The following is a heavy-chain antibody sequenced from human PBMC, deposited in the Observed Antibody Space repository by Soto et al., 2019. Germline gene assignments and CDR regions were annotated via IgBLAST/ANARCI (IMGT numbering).Heavy chain of an antibody. CDR2: INHGGNI. D-gene: IGHD2-21*01. Sequence: SETLSLTCVVYGGSFSGYYWSWLRQPPGKGLEWIGEINHGGNIKYNPSLKSRVAISVDTSRSQFSLNLSSVTAADTAVYYCGRLGWSGAVVVFAIRGQGTMVPVS. V-gene: IGHV4-34*01. J-gene: IGHJ3*02. CDR3: GRLGWSGAVVVFAI. CDR1: GGSFSGYY.